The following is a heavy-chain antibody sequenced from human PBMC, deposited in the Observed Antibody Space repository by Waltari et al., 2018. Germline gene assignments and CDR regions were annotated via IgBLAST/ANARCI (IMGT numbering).Heavy chain of an antibody. CDR2: INHSGST. CDR1: GGSFSGYY. V-gene: IGHV4-34*01. Sequence: QVQLQQWGAGLLKPSETLSLTFAVYGGSFSGYYWSWIRQPPGKGLEWIGEINHSGSTNYNPSLKSRVTISVDTSKNQFSLKLSSVTAADTAVYYCARVGIAARRRANDYWGQGTLVTVSS. J-gene: IGHJ4*02. D-gene: IGHD6-6*01. CDR3: ARVGIAARRRANDY.